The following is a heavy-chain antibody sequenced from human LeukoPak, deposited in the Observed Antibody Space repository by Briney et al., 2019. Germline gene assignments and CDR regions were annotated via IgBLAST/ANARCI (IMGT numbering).Heavy chain of an antibody. J-gene: IGHJ4*02. D-gene: IGHD1-14*01. Sequence: GGSLRLSCAASGFTFSSYAMHWVRQAPGKGLEWVAVISYDGSNKYYADSVKGRFTISRDNSKNTLYLQMNSLRAEDTAVYYCAKLQPKQPCHSFFDYWGQGTLVTVSS. CDR1: GFTFSSYA. CDR3: AKLQPKQPCHSFFDY. CDR2: ISYDGSNK. V-gene: IGHV3-30*04.